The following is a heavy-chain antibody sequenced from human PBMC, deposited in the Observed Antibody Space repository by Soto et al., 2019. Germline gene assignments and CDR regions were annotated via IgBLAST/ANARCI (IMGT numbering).Heavy chain of an antibody. CDR2: MYPNSGNT. CDR3: AREDGYNYGWFDP. CDR1: GYTFTSYD. J-gene: IGHJ5*02. V-gene: IGHV1-8*01. Sequence: QVQLVQSGAEVKKPGASVKVSCKASGYTFTSYDISWVRQATGQGLEWMGWMYPNSGNTGYAQKFQGRVIMTRNTSISTAYMELGSLRSEDTAVYYCAREDGYNYGWFDPWGQGTLVTVSS. D-gene: IGHD5-12*01.